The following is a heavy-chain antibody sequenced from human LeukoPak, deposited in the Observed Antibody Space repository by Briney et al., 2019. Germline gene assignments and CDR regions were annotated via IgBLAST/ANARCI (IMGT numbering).Heavy chain of an antibody. CDR2: INWHGGST. J-gene: IGHJ3*02. V-gene: IGHV3-20*04. CDR1: GFTFDDYG. CDR3: ASLVRGVITNDAFDI. Sequence: GGSLRLSCAASGFTFDDYGMSWVRQAPGKGLEWVSGINWHGGSTGYADSVKGRFTISRDNAKNTLYLQMNSLRAEDTAVYYCASLVRGVITNDAFDIWGQGTMVTVSS. D-gene: IGHD3-10*01.